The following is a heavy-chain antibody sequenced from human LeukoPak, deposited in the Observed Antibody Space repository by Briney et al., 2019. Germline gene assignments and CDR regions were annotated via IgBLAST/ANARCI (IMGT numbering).Heavy chain of an antibody. D-gene: IGHD3-10*01. CDR3: AKPTSLKDANYGLTVTNY. V-gene: IGHV3-30*02. Sequence: GGSLRLSCAASGFNFSAYGMHWVRQAPGKGLEWVTFIRYDGNIKYYADSVKGRFTISRDNSKNTLDLQMNSLRVEDMAVYYCAKPTSLKDANYGLTVTNYWGQGILVTVSS. CDR2: IRYDGNIK. J-gene: IGHJ4*02. CDR1: GFNFSAYG.